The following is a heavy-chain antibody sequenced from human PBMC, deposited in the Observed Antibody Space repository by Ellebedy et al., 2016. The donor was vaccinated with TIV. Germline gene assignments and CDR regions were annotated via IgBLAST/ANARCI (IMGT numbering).Heavy chain of an antibody. CDR1: GFTFSSYW. V-gene: IGHV3-7*03. D-gene: IGHD3-16*01. CDR2: IKHDGSEK. CDR3: ASGHRGISFGI. Sequence: GESLKISCAASGFTFSSYWMSWVRQVRQAPGKGLEWVANIKHDGSEKYYVDSVKGRFTISIDNAKNSLYLQMNSLRAEDTAVYYCASGHRGISFGIWGQGTMVTVSS. J-gene: IGHJ3*02.